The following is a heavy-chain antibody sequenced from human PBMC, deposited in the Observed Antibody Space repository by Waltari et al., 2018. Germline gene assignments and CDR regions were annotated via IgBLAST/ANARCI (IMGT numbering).Heavy chain of an antibody. CDR1: GFTFSSSS. D-gene: IGHD2-21*01. CDR3: ARGADYSFDY. Sequence: EVQLVESGGGLVQPGGSLRLSCAASGFTFSSSSMPWVRQAPGKGLVWVSRIYSDGSSTNYADSVKGRFTISRDNAKNTLYLQMNNLRAEDTAVYYCARGADYSFDYWGQGNLVIVSS. J-gene: IGHJ4*02. V-gene: IGHV3-74*01. CDR2: IYSDGSST.